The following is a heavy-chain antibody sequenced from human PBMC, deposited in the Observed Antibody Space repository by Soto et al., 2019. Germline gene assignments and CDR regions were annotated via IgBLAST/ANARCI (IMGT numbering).Heavy chain of an antibody. V-gene: IGHV4-39*01. CDR3: ARHGSSGWYYFDY. CDR2: FFIGGNT. CDR1: GGSISSSTYY. D-gene: IGHD6-19*01. Sequence: SETLSLTCTVSGGSISSSTYYWGWMRQPPGKGLEWIASFFIGGNTYYNPSLKSRVTISVDTSKNQFSLKLSSVTAADTAVYYCARHGSSGWYYFDYWGQGTLVTVS. J-gene: IGHJ4*02.